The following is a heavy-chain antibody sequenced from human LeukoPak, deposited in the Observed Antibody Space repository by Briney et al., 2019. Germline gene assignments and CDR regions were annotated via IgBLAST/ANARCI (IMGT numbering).Heavy chain of an antibody. V-gene: IGHV4-4*07. J-gene: IGHJ4*02. CDR1: GASISGYY. CDR3: ARGKQWLVSYFDY. CDR2: IYTSGST. Sequence: SETLSLTCTVSGASISGYYWSWIRQHAGKGLEWIGRIYTSGSTDYNPSLKSRVTISVDTSKNQFSLKLNSVTAADTAVYYCARGKQWLVSYFDYWGQGTLVSVSS. D-gene: IGHD6-19*01.